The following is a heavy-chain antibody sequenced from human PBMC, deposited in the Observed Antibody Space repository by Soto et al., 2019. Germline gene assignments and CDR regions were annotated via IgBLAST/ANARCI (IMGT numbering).Heavy chain of an antibody. CDR2: TYYSGST. Sequence: SETLSLTCTVSGGSVSSGSYYWSWIRQPPGKGLEWIGYTYYSGSTNYNPSLKSRVTISVDTSKNQFSLKLSSVTAADTAVYYCARGRYSGSYLDYWGQGTLVTVSS. D-gene: IGHD1-26*01. V-gene: IGHV4-61*01. CDR3: ARGRYSGSYLDY. CDR1: GGSVSSGSYY. J-gene: IGHJ4*02.